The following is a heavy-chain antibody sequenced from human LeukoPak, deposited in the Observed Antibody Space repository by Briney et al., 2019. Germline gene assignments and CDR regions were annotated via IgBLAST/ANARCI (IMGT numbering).Heavy chain of an antibody. J-gene: IGHJ4*02. CDR3: TTDFVVVTADPAGY. CDR1: GFTFSNAW. D-gene: IGHD2-21*02. Sequence: GGSLRLSCAASGFTFSNAWMSWVRQAPGKGLEWVGRIKGKTDGGTTDYAAPVKGRFTISRDDSKNTLYLQMNSLKTEDTAVYYCTTDFVVVTADPAGYWGQGTLVTVSS. CDR2: IKGKTDGGTT. V-gene: IGHV3-15*01.